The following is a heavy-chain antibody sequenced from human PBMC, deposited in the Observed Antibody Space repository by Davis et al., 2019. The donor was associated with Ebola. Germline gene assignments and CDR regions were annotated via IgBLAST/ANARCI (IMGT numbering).Heavy chain of an antibody. CDR1: GITFSDYF. CDR2: MSGSGGSI. D-gene: IGHD3-16*01. Sequence: GESLKISCEASGITFSDYFMSWIRQAPGKELEWIAYMSGSGGSIYYADSVEGQFTISRDNARNSLDLQMNSLRVEDTAVYYCAKDPPGGEYLDHWGQGTLVTVSS. V-gene: IGHV3-11*04. CDR3: AKDPPGGEYLDH. J-gene: IGHJ4*02.